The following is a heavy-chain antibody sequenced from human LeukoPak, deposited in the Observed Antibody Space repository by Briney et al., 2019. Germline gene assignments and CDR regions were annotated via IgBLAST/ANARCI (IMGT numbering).Heavy chain of an antibody. CDR3: AKGKGWEQQLVCYMDV. J-gene: IGHJ6*03. CDR1: GFTFSSYA. Sequence: PGGSLRLSCEASGFTFSSYAMSWVRQAPGKGLEWVSAISGSGGSTYYADSVKGRFTISRDNSKNTLYLQMNSLRAEDTAVYYCAKGKGWEQQLVCYMDVWGKGTTVTVSS. CDR2: ISGSGGST. V-gene: IGHV3-23*01. D-gene: IGHD6-13*01.